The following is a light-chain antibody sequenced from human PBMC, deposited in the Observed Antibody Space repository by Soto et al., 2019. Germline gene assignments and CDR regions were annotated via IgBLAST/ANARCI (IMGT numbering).Light chain of an antibody. Sequence: TQSPATLSLSPGERATLSCRASENVRTFVDWYQQKPGQAPRLLIYGASNRATGIPARFSGSGSGTEFTLTISSLQSEDFAVYYCQQYNNWPPITFGQGTRLEIK. CDR3: QQYNNWPPIT. CDR1: ENVRTF. V-gene: IGKV3-15*01. J-gene: IGKJ5*01. CDR2: GAS.